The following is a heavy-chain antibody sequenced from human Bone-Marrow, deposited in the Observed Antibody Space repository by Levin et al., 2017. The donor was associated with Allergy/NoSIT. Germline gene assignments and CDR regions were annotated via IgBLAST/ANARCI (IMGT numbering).Heavy chain of an antibody. CDR1: GYSFTNYG. V-gene: IGHV1-18*03. J-gene: IGHJ6*03. CDR3: ARVARDAFGVVVEYYHYMDV. CDR2: INVENGDT. D-gene: IGHD3-3*01. Sequence: ASVKVSCKTSGYSFTNYGITWVRQAPGQGFEWMGWINVENGDTNYGQKFQGRVSMTTDTSTSTVYMELRSLRPDDMAVYYCARVARDAFGVVVEYYHYMDVWGKGTTVTVSS.